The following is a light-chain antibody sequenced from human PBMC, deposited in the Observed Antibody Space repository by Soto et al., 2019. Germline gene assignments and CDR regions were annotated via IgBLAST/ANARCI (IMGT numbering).Light chain of an antibody. V-gene: IGLV9-49*01. CDR3: GADHGSGSNFARGV. J-gene: IGLJ3*02. CDR1: SGYSNYK. Sequence: QPVLTQPPSASASLGASVTLTCTLSSGYSNYKVDWYQQRPGKGPRFVMRVGTGGIVGSKGDGIPDRFSVLGSGLNRYLTIKNIKEEDESDYHCGADHGSGSNFARGVFGGGTKLTVL. CDR2: VGTGGIVG.